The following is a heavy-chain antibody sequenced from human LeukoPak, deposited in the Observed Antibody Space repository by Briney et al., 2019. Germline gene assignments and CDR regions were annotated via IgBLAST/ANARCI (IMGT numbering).Heavy chain of an antibody. CDR2: IYTSGST. Sequence: SQTLSLSCTVSGGSISSGSYYWSWIRQPAGKGLEWIGRIYTSGSTNYNPSLKSRVTISVDTSKNQFSLKLSSVTAADTAVYYCARGLTMVRGGNYYYMDVWGKGTTVTVSS. D-gene: IGHD3-10*01. J-gene: IGHJ6*03. CDR1: GGSISSGSYY. CDR3: ARGLTMVRGGNYYYMDV. V-gene: IGHV4-61*02.